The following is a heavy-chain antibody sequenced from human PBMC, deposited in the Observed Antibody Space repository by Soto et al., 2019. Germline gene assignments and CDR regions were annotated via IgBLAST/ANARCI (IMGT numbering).Heavy chain of an antibody. Sequence: GESLKISCTGSGNSFTSYWIGWVRQMPGKGLEWMGIIYLGDSNTRYSPTFQGQVTISADRSISTAYLQWSSLKASDTAMYYCARLEYCSSTSCYKVDSWGQGTLVTVSS. CDR2: IYLGDSNT. V-gene: IGHV5-51*01. CDR3: ARLEYCSSTSCYKVDS. D-gene: IGHD2-2*02. CDR1: GNSFTSYW. J-gene: IGHJ4*02.